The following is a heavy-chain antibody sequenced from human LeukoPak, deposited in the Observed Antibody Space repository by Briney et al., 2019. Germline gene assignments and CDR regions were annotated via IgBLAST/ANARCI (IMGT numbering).Heavy chain of an antibody. CDR1: GFTFSSYA. CDR2: ISGSGGST. J-gene: IGHJ4*02. D-gene: IGHD6-19*01. V-gene: IGHV3-23*01. Sequence: GGSLRLSCAASGFTFSSYAMSWVRQAPGKGLDWVSAISGSGGSTYYADSVKGRFTISRDNSKNTLYLQMNSLRAEDTAVYYCANHDSSAWYGYWGQGTLVTVSS. CDR3: ANHDSSAWYGY.